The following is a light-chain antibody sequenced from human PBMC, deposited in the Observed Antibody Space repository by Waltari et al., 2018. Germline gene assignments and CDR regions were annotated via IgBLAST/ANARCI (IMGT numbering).Light chain of an antibody. J-gene: IGLJ2*01. Sequence: SYVVTQSPSVSVAPGETARITCGGDNIGSESVNWYQQRPGQAPGLVLSYDSDRPSGIPERFSGSNSGNTATLTISWVEAEDEADYYCLVWHSTIDHQGVFGGGTKLTVL. CDR1: NIGSES. V-gene: IGLV3-21*04. CDR2: YDS. CDR3: LVWHSTIDHQGV.